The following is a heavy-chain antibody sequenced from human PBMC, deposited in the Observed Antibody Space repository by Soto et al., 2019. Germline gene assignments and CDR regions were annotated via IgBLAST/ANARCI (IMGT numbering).Heavy chain of an antibody. V-gene: IGHV4-31*03. CDR1: GGSISSGGYY. CDR2: IYYSGST. CDR3: ARDRDFWSGGGLFDY. J-gene: IGHJ4*02. D-gene: IGHD3-3*01. Sequence: QVQLQESGPGLVKPSQTLSLTCTVSGGSISSGGYYWSWIRQHPGKGLEWIGYIYYSGSTYYNPSRKSRVTISVDTYKNQFSLKLSSVTAADTAVYYCARDRDFWSGGGLFDYWGQGTLVTVSS.